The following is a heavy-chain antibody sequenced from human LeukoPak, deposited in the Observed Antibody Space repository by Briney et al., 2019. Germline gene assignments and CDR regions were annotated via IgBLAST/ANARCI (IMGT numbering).Heavy chain of an antibody. CDR3: ARDRGVVPLDP. Sequence: ASVKVSCKASGGTFSSYAISWVRQAPGQGLEWMGGIIPIFGTANCAQKFQGRVTITTDESTSTAYMELSSLRSEDTAVYYCARDRGVVPLDPWGQGTLVTVSS. D-gene: IGHD2-2*01. V-gene: IGHV1-69*05. CDR2: IIPIFGTA. CDR1: GGTFSSYA. J-gene: IGHJ5*02.